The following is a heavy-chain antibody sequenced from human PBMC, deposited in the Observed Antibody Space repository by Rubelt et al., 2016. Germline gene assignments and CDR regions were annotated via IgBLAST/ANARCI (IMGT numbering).Heavy chain of an antibody. Sequence: DEQLVVSGGDLVQPGGSLRLSCAASGFTFSRYDMHWVRQTPENGLEWVSSIGSAGDTYYLGSVKGRFTISRTNAKDSLYLQMNSLRAGDTAMYFCVREDDTLSVGAFDVWGQGTMVTVSS. CDR2: IGSAGDT. CDR1: GFTFSRYD. J-gene: IGHJ3*01. CDR3: VREDDTLSVGAFDV. V-gene: IGHV3-13*04. D-gene: IGHD1-26*01.